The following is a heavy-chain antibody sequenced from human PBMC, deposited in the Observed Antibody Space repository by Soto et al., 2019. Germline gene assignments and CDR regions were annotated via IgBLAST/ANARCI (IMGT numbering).Heavy chain of an antibody. Sequence: SLRLSCAASGFTFSSYGMHWVRQAPGKGLEWVAVIWYDGSNKYYADSVKGRFTISRDNSKNTLYLQMNSLRAEDTAVYYCARDRDGDYGYYYYGMDVCGQGTTVTVSS. CDR3: ARDRDGDYGYYYYGMDV. V-gene: IGHV3-33*01. CDR2: IWYDGSNK. CDR1: GFTFSSYG. J-gene: IGHJ6*02. D-gene: IGHD4-17*01.